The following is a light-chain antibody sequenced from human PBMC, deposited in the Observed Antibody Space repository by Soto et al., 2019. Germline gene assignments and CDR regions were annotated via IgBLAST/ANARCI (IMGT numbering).Light chain of an antibody. CDR1: SSDVGGYNY. CDR2: EVN. Sequence: QSALTQPPSASGSPGQSVTISCTGTSSDVGGYNYVSWYQQHPGKAPKLIIYEVNKRPSGVPDRFSGSKSGNTASLTVSGLQAEDEADYYCCSYAGSPYVFGTGTKVT. V-gene: IGLV2-8*01. J-gene: IGLJ1*01. CDR3: CSYAGSPYV.